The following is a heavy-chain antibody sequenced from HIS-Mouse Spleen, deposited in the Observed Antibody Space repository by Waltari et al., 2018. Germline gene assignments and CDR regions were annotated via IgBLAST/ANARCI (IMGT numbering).Heavy chain of an antibody. CDR3: ARADIGVVVNALDY. D-gene: IGHD3-22*01. CDR2: ISYDGSTK. Sequence: QVQLVESGGGVVQPGRSLRLSCAASGFTFSSYAMHWVRQAPGKGLEWVAVISYDGSTKYYADSVKGRFTISRDNSKNTLYLQMNSLRAEDTAVYYCARADIGVVVNALDYWGQGTLVTVSS. V-gene: IGHV3-30*04. J-gene: IGHJ4*02. CDR1: GFTFSSYA.